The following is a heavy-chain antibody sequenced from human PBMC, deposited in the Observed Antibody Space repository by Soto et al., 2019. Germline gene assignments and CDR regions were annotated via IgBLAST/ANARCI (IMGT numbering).Heavy chain of an antibody. V-gene: IGHV4-59*01. CDR2: IYYSGST. CDR1: GGSISSYY. J-gene: IGHJ5*02. Sequence: SETLSLTCTVSGGSISSYYWSWIRQPPGKGLEWIGYIYYSGSTNYNPSLKSRVTISVDTSKNQFSLKLSSVTAADTAVYYCARDIPYYDFWSGYYIRRNWFDPRAQRTLVPVSS. D-gene: IGHD3-3*01. CDR3: ARDIPYYDFWSGYYIRRNWFDP.